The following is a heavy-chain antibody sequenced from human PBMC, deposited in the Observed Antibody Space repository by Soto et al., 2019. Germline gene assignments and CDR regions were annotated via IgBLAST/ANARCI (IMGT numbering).Heavy chain of an antibody. CDR3: ARPSDYYDSSGPNDY. J-gene: IGHJ4*02. CDR1: GFTFSSYW. D-gene: IGHD3-22*01. CDR2: IKQDGSEK. V-gene: IGHV3-7*05. Sequence: GGALRLSCAASGFTFSSYWVSWVRQAPGKGLEWVANIKQDGSEKYYVDSVKGRFTISRDNAKNSLYLQMNSLRAEDTAVYYCARPSDYYDSSGPNDYWGQGTLVTVSS.